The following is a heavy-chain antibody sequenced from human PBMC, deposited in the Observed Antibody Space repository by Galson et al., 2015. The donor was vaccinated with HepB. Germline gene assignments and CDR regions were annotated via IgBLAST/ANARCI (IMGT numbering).Heavy chain of an antibody. CDR2: TSYDGSNK. Sequence: LRLSCAASGFTFSSYGMHWVRQAPGKGLEWVAVTSYDGSNKYYADSVKGRFTISRDNSKNTLYLQMNSLRAEDTAVYYCAKDLRQLAHGCGAFDIWGQGTMVTVSS. D-gene: IGHD6-6*01. CDR1: GFTFSSYG. J-gene: IGHJ3*02. CDR3: AKDLRQLAHGCGAFDI. V-gene: IGHV3-30*18.